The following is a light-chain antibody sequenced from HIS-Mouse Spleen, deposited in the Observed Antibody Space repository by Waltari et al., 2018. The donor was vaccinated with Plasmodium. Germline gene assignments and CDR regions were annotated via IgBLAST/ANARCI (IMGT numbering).Light chain of an antibody. V-gene: IGKV3-15*01. CDR1: QSVSSN. CDR2: GAS. CDR3: QQYNNWSFT. Sequence: EIVMTQSPATLSVSPGERATLYCRASQSVSSNLAWSQQKPGQAPRLLIYGASTRATGIPARFSGSGSGTEFTLTISSLQSEDFAVYYCQQYNNWSFTFGPGTKVDIK. J-gene: IGKJ3*01.